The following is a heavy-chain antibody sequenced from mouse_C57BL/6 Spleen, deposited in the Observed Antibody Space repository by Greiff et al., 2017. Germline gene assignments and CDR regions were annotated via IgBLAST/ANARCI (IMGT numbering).Heavy chain of an antibody. Sequence: VQLQQSGPELVKPGASVKISCKASGYSFTGYYMNWVKQSPEKSLEWIGEINPSTGGTTYNQKFKAKATLTVDKSSSTAYMQLKSLTSEDSAVYYCAGIYYGYDDYAMDYWGQGTSVTVSS. V-gene: IGHV1-42*01. J-gene: IGHJ4*01. D-gene: IGHD2-2*01. CDR3: AGIYYGYDDYAMDY. CDR1: GYSFTGYY. CDR2: INPSTGGT.